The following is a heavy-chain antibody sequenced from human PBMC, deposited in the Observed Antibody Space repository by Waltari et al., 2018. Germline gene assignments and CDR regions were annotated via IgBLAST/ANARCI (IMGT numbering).Heavy chain of an antibody. CDR2: IIPICGTA. CDR3: ARGSDSLYSSGWYDY. Sequence: QVQLVQSGAEVKKPGSSVKVSCKASGGTFSSYAISWVRQAPGQGLEWMGRIIPICGTANYAQKFQGRVTSTADKSTSTAYMELSSLRSEDTAVYYCARGSDSLYSSGWYDYWGQGTRVTVSS. CDR1: GGTFSSYA. J-gene: IGHJ4*02. D-gene: IGHD6-19*01. V-gene: IGHV1-69*08.